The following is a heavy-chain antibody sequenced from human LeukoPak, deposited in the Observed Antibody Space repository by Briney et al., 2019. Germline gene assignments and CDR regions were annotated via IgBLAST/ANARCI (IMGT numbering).Heavy chain of an antibody. CDR3: ARGPDIAAAGTDYYYYYMDV. V-gene: IGHV1-8*03. D-gene: IGHD6-13*01. J-gene: IGHJ6*03. Sequence: ASVKVSCKASGYTFTSYDINWVRQATGQGLEWMGWMNPNSGNTGYAQKFQGRATITRNTSISTAYMELSSLRSEDTAVYYCARGPDIAAAGTDYYYYYMDVWGKGTTVTVSS. CDR1: GYTFTSYD. CDR2: MNPNSGNT.